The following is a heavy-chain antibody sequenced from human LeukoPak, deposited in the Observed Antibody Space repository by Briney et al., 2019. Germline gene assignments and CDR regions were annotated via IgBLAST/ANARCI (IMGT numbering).Heavy chain of an antibody. D-gene: IGHD2-15*01. CDR2: ISYDGSNK. CDR3: ARDVAATFDY. CDR1: GFTFSSYG. J-gene: IGHJ4*02. Sequence: GGSLRLSCAASGFTFSSYGMHWVRQAPGKGLEWVAVISYDGSNKYYADSVKGRFTVSRDNSKNTLYLQMNSLRAEDTAVYYCARDVAATFDYWGQGTLVTVSS. V-gene: IGHV3-30*03.